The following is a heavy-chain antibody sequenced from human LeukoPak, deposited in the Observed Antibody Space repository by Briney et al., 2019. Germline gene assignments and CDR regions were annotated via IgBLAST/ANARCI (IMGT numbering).Heavy chain of an antibody. J-gene: IGHJ4*02. D-gene: IGHD3-3*01. V-gene: IGHV4-4*02. CDR3: VRSDDFWSGYYGY. CDR1: GGSISSSNW. CDR2: IYHSGST. Sequence: PSETLSLTCAVSGGSISSSNWWSWVRQPPGKGLEWIGEIYHSGSTNYIPSLKSRVTISVDKSKNQFSLKLSSVTAADTAVYYCVRSDDFWSGYYGYWGQGTLVTVSS.